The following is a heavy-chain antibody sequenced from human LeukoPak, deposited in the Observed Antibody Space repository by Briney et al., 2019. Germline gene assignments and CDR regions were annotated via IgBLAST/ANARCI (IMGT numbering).Heavy chain of an antibody. CDR1: GFTFSSYA. CDR3: APPVHTVAGFDY. V-gene: IGHV3-23*01. CDR2: ISGSGGST. D-gene: IGHD6-19*01. Sequence: VGSLRLSCAASGFTFSSYAMSWARQAPGKGLEWVSAISGSGGSTYYADSLKGRFTISRDNSKNTLYLQMNSLRAEDSAVYYCAPPVHTVAGFDYWGQGTMVTVSS. J-gene: IGHJ4*02.